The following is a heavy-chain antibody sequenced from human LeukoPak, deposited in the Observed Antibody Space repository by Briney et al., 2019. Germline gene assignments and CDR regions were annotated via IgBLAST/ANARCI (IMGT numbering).Heavy chain of an antibody. J-gene: IGHJ4*02. CDR2: IGPGGNT. CDR3: AKGGGGYLDY. V-gene: IGHV3-23*01. CDR1: GFSSSSYG. D-gene: IGHD3-10*01. Sequence: GGSVRLSCAASGFSSSSYGMIWVRQAPGKGLEWVSAIGPGGNTYYADSVKGRFTISRDNSKNTVYLQMNSLRAEDTEDTAVYYCAKGGGGYLDYWGQGALVIVSS.